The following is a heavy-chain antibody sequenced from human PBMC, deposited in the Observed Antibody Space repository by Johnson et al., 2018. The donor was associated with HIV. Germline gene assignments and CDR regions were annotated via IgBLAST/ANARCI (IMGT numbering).Heavy chain of an antibody. V-gene: IGHV3-53*01. CDR3: ARDLVVGATPDHDAFDI. CDR2: FYSGGST. J-gene: IGHJ3*02. CDR1: GFTVSSNY. D-gene: IGHD1-26*01. Sequence: VQLVESGGGLIQPGGSLRLSCVASGFTVSSNYMSWVRQAPGKGLEWVSVFYSGGSTYYADSVKGRFTISRDNAKNALYLQMNSLIAEDTAVYYCARDLVVGATPDHDAFDIWGQGTMVTVSS.